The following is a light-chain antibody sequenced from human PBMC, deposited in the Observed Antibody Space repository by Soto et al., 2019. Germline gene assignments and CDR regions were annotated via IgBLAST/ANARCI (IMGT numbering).Light chain of an antibody. V-gene: IGKV4-1*01. CDR2: WTS. Sequence: DIVMTQSPDSLAVSLGERATINCKSSQSVLYSSNNKNYVAWYQQRPGQPPKLFIYWTSIRESGVPDRFSGSGSGTDFTLTISSLQAEDVAVYCCQQYYSPPLTFGGGTKVEMK. J-gene: IGKJ4*01. CDR1: QSVLYSSNNKNY. CDR3: QQYYSPPLT.